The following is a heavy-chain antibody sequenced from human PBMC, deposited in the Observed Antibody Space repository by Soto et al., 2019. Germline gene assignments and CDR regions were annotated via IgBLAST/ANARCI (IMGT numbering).Heavy chain of an antibody. D-gene: IGHD3-16*02. V-gene: IGHV5-51*01. J-gene: IGHJ5*01. CDR2: IYPDDSDT. CDR1: ECSLTNYW. Sequence: LKICGKAAECSLTNYWIAWVRQLPGKGLEWMGIIYPDDSDTRYSPSFQGQVTISADKSINTVYLQWSSLKASDTPISYCARQGNLGNRRNWLGSSGQGTPVTV. CDR3: ARQGNLGNRRNWLGS.